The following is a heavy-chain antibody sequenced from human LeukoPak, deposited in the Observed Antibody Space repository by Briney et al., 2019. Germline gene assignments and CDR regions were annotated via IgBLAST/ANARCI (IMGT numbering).Heavy chain of an antibody. J-gene: IGHJ4*02. CDR3: ARKGGTRGPLNY. D-gene: IGHD2-8*01. CDR2: IKQDGSEK. CDR1: GFSFSSYW. V-gene: IGHV3-7*01. Sequence: GGSLRLSCVASGFSFSSYWMSWVRQAPGRGPEWLANIKQDGSEKYYVGSVRGRFTISRDNAKNSLYLQMNSLRAKDTAVYYCARKGGTRGPLNYWGQGTLVTVSS.